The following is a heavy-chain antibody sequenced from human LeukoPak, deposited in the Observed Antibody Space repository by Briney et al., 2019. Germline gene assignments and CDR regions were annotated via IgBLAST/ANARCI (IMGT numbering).Heavy chain of an antibody. CDR1: GFTFSSYA. Sequence: PGRSLRLSCAASGFTFSSYAMHWVRQAPGKGLEWVAVISYDGSNKYYADSVKGRFTVSRDDPKNTLYLQMNTLRVEDTAVYYCAKWGDYDILTGYYDSDYWGHGTLATVSS. D-gene: IGHD3-9*01. J-gene: IGHJ4*01. CDR3: AKWGDYDILTGYYDSDY. CDR2: ISYDGSNK. V-gene: IGHV3-30-3*02.